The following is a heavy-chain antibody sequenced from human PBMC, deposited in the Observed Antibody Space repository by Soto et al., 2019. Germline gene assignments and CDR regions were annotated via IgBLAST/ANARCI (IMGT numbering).Heavy chain of an antibody. Sequence: QVQLVQSGAEVKKPGASVKVSCKASGYTFTNFGISWVRQAPGQGLEWMGWISAYNGNTNYAQKFQGRVTMTTDTSKSTAYMEGGGLGFGGPGVYFCARGGAPNDHWGPGTLGTRSS. CDR2: ISAYNGNT. CDR3: ARGGAPNDH. CDR1: GYTFTNFG. D-gene: IGHD3-16*01. J-gene: IGHJ4*03. V-gene: IGHV1-18*01.